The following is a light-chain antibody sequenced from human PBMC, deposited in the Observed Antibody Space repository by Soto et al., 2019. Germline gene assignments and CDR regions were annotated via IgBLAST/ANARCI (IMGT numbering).Light chain of an antibody. J-gene: IGKJ1*01. Sequence: SSAPVSVCTGKSANLSGRVCMSVCSSHLGWYQHTPGQAPRFLIYDGSYRATGIPDRFSGSGSGTDFTLTVSSLGPEDFAVYYCELYGSRPQAFGSGTKVDIK. CDR3: ELYGSRPQA. CDR1: MSVCSSH. V-gene: IGKV3-20*01. CDR2: DGS.